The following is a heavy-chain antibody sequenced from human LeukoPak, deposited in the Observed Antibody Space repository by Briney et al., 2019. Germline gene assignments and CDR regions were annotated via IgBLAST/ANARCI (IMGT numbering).Heavy chain of an antibody. CDR1: GGTFSSYA. V-gene: IGHV1-69*01. CDR2: IIPIFGTA. Sequence: SVKVSCKASGGTFSSYAISWVRQAPGQGLEWMGGIIPIFGTANYAQKFQGRVTITADESTSTAYMELSSLRSEDTAVYYCARDIAVAGTFDYWGQGTLVSVSS. J-gene: IGHJ4*02. D-gene: IGHD6-19*01. CDR3: ARDIAVAGTFDY.